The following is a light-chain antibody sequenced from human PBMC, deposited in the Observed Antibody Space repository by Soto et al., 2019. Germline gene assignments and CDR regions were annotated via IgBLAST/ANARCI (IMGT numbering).Light chain of an antibody. J-gene: IGKJ4*01. Sequence: DIQMTQSPSSLSASVGDRATITCQASDDIINSLNWYQQKPGKAPKLLIHDASILQTGVPSRFSGSGSGTDFTFTITSLQPEDIATYYCQQYDILPITFGGGTKVDIK. CDR2: DAS. V-gene: IGKV1-33*01. CDR1: DDIINS. CDR3: QQYDILPIT.